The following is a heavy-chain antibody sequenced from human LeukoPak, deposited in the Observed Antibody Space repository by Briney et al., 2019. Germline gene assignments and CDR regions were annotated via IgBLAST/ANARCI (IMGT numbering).Heavy chain of an antibody. CDR1: GGTFSSYA. CDR3: ARAYNDDRSSGWWGSLDY. J-gene: IGHJ4*02. Sequence: ASVKVSCKASGGTFSSYAISWVRQAPGQGLEWMGGIIPIFGTANYAQKFQGRVTITADESTSTAYMELSSLRSEDTAVYYCARAYNDDRSSGWWGSLDYWGQGTLVTVSS. CDR2: IIPIFGTA. D-gene: IGHD6-19*01. V-gene: IGHV1-69*01.